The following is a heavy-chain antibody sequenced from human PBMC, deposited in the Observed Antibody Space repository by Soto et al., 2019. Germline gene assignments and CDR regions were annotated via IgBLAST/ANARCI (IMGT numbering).Heavy chain of an antibody. D-gene: IGHD2-21*02. J-gene: IGHJ6*01. V-gene: IGHV3-30*18. CDR2: ISYDGSKE. CDR3: AKVTGGSGCYPYYYGSGV. Sequence: PGGSLRLSCAASGFTFNIYGMQWVRQAPGKGLEWVAVISYDGSKEYYGDSVKGRFTISRDNSKNTLYLQMNSLRSEDTAVYYCAKVTGGSGCYPYYYGSGVWRQGTTVT. CDR1: GFTFNIYG.